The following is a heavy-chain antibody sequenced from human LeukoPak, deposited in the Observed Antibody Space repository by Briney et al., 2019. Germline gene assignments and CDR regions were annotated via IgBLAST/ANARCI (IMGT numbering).Heavy chain of an antibody. CDR1: GGSISSSSYY. CDR2: IYYSGST. D-gene: IGHD6-13*01. Sequence: SETLSLTCTVSGGSISSSSYYWGWIRQPPGKGLEWIGSIYYSGSTYYNPSLKSRVTISVDTSKNQFSLKLSSVTAADTAVYYCARTPSSSFADYWGQGTLVTVSS. J-gene: IGHJ4*02. CDR3: ARTPSSSFADY. V-gene: IGHV4-39*07.